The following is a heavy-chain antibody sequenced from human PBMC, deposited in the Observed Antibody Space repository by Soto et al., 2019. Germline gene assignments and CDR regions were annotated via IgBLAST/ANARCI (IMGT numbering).Heavy chain of an antibody. J-gene: IGHJ4*02. CDR2: ISYDGSNK. Sequence: PQRLSRGASGCTFVSYGRRWVRQPPGKGLEWVAVISYDGSNKYYADSVKGRFTTSRANFKNTLYLQMNGLRAEDTVVYYCARDLEDCSSTSCSVATTAPDYWGQGPLVTVSS. CDR3: ARDLEDCSSTSCSVATTAPDY. D-gene: IGHD2-2*01. CDR1: GCTFVSYG. V-gene: IGHV3-30-3*01.